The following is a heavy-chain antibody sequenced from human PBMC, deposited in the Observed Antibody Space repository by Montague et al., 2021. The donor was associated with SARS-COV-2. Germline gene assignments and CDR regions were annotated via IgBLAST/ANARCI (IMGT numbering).Heavy chain of an antibody. V-gene: IGHV6-1*01. CDR3: ARDDPYCTNGVCYTGNRFDP. J-gene: IGHJ5*02. D-gene: IGHD2-8*01. CDR2: TYYRSKRYN. Sequence: SVISEDSVSSNSAAWNWIRQSPSRGLEWLGRTYYRSKRYNDYAVSVKSRITINPDTSKNQFSLQLNSVTPEDTAVYYCARDDPYCTNGVCYTGNRFDPWGQGTLVTVSS. CDR1: EDSVSSNSAA.